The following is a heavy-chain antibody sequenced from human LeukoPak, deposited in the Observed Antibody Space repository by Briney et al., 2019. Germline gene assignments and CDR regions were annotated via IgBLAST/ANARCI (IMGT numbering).Heavy chain of an antibody. CDR1: GFTFRNFW. CDR2: INTDGTDT. J-gene: IGHJ4*02. D-gene: IGHD2-8*01. V-gene: IGHV3-74*01. CDR3: ARGYCTNGVCFYLDY. Sequence: GGSLSLSCAASGFTFRNFWMHWVRQVPGKGLVWVSRINTDGTDTDYADSVKGRFTISRDHASNTLYLQMNSLRDEDAAVYYCARGYCTNGVCFYLDYWGQGTLVTVSS.